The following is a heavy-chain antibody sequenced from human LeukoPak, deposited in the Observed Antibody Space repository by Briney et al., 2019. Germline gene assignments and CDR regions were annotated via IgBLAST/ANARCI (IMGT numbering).Heavy chain of an antibody. CDR1: GFTYSTYS. V-gene: IGHV3-48*04. J-gene: IGHJ4*02. D-gene: IGHD2/OR15-2a*01. CDR2: ISSSSSSI. CDR3: ASGRTTFDH. Sequence: GGFLRLSCAASGFTYSTYSMNWVRQAPGKGLEWVSYISSSSSSIYYADSMKGRFTISRDNAKNSLYLQMNSLRAEDTAVYYCASGRTTFDHWGQGTLVTVSS.